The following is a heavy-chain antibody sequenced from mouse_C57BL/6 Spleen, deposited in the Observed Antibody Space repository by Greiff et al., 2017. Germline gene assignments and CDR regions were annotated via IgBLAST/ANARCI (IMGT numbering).Heavy chain of an antibody. D-gene: IGHD2-13*01. CDR1: GFSLTSYG. CDR2: IWSDGST. J-gene: IGHJ4*01. V-gene: IGHV2-6*03. Sequence: VNVVESGPGLVAPSQSLYITCTVSGFSLTSYGVHWVRQPPGKGLEWLVVIWSDGSTTYNSALKSRLSISKDNSKSQVFLKMNSVQTDDTAMYYCARLDGDYAGAMDYWGQGTSVTVSP. CDR3: ARLDGDYAGAMDY.